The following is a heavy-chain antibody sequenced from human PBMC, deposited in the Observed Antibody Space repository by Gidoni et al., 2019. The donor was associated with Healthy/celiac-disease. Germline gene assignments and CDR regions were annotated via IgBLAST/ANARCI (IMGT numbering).Heavy chain of an antibody. Sequence: EVQLVQSGAEVKKPGESLRISCKGSGYSFTSYWISWVRQMPGKGLEWMGRIDPSDSYTNYSPSFQGHVTISADKSISTAYLQWSSLKASDTAMYYCARQGALVRGVVYYYYYMDVWGKGTTVTVS. V-gene: IGHV5-10-1*03. CDR1: GYSFTSYW. J-gene: IGHJ6*03. CDR2: IDPSDSYT. CDR3: ARQGALVRGVVYYYYYMDV. D-gene: IGHD3-10*01.